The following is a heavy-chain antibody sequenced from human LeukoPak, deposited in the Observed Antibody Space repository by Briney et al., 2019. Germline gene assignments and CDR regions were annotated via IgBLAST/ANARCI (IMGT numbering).Heavy chain of an antibody. CDR2: VYYSGTT. CDR1: GGFISSFY. CDR3: ARGTVDTAIDT. J-gene: IGHJ4*02. Sequence: SETLSLTCTVSGGFISSFYCSWIRQPPGKGLEWIGYVYYSGTTNYNPSLKSRVTISSDTSKNQFSLRLSSVTAADTAVYYCARGTVDTAIDTWGLGALVTVSS. D-gene: IGHD5-18*01. V-gene: IGHV4-59*08.